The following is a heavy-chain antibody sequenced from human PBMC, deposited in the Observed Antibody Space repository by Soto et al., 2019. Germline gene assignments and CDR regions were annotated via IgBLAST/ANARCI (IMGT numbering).Heavy chain of an antibody. CDR3: ATITMMT. CDR1: GFTFSDYY. Sequence: QVQLVESGGGLVQPGGSLRLSCAASGFTFSDYYMSWIRQAPGKGLEWLSYISGSSDNTNYADSVKGRFTISRDNAKKSLYLEMNSLRAEDTAVYYCATITMMTWGQGTLVTVSS. V-gene: IGHV3-11*06. D-gene: IGHD3-22*01. CDR2: ISGSSDNT. J-gene: IGHJ5*02.